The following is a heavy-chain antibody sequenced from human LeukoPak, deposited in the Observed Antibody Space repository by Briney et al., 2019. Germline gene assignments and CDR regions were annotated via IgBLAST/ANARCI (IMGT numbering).Heavy chain of an antibody. CDR1: GFTLAYYA. Sequence: GGCLRLSSPASGFTLAYYAMSWFRQAPGKGLEWVGFIRRKAYGGTPEYAASVRGRFPISRDDSKSIAYLKMNSLKTEDTAVYYFTRGGGVAAASYGYWGQGTLVTVSS. CDR2: IRRKAYGGTP. CDR3: TRGGGVAAASYGY. J-gene: IGHJ4*02. D-gene: IGHD6-13*01. V-gene: IGHV3-49*03.